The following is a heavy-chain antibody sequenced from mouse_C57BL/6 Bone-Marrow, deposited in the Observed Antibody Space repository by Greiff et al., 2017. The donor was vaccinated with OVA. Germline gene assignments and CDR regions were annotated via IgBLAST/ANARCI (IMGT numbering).Heavy chain of an antibody. CDR1: GYTFTSYW. J-gene: IGHJ3*01. CDR2: IDPSDSYT. Sequence: QVQLKQPGAELVMPGASVKLSCKASGYTFTSYWMHWVKQRPGQGLEWIGEIDPSDSYTNYNQKFKGKSTLTVDKSSSTAYMQLSSLTSEDSAVYYCAREGYYASFAYWGQGTLVTVSA. CDR3: AREGYYASFAY. D-gene: IGHD1-1*01. V-gene: IGHV1-69*01.